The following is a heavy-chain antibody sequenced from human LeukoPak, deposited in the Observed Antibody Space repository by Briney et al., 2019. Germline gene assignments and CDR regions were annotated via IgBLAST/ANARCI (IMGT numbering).Heavy chain of an antibody. CDR2: INYSGST. CDR1: DGSISNHY. V-gene: IGHV4-59*11. J-gene: IGHJ6*02. CDR3: AKDIYGSGSYYGNGLDV. Sequence: SETLSLTCTVSDGSISNHYWSWIRQPPGKGLEWIGNINYSGSTKYNPSFKSRVVMSVDTSKNQFSLKLSSVTAADTAVYYCAKDIYGSGSYYGNGLDVWGRGTTVTVSS. D-gene: IGHD3-10*01.